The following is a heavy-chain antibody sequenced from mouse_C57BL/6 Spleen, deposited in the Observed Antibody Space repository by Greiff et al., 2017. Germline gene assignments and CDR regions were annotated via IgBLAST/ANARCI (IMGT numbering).Heavy chain of an antibody. J-gene: IGHJ4*01. CDR1: GYTFTSYW. V-gene: IGHV1-72*01. D-gene: IGHD2-1*01. CDR2: IDPNSGGT. Sequence: QVQLQQSGAELVKPGASVKLSCKASGYTFTSYWMHWVKQRPGRGLEWIGRIDPNSGGTKYNEKFKSKATLTVDKTSSTAYMQLSSLTSEDSAGYYCAINYRGDYYAMDYWGQGTSVTVSS. CDR3: AINYRGDYYAMDY.